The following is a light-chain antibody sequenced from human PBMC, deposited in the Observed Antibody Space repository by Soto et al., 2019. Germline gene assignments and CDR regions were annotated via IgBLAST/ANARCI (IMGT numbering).Light chain of an antibody. CDR3: QQSYSTPRT. CDR2: SAS. V-gene: IGKV1-39*01. CDR1: QSISSY. J-gene: IGKJ1*01. Sequence: DIQMTQSPSSLSASVGDRVTITCRASQSISSYLNWYQQKPGKAPKLLIYSASSLQRGVPSRFSVSGSVTDFTLTISSLQPEDFATYYCQQSYSTPRTFGQGTKVEIK.